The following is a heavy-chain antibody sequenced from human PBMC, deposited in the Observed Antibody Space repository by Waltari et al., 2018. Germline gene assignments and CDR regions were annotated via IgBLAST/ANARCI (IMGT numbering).Heavy chain of an antibody. CDR3: ATSSSSRFDY. J-gene: IGHJ4*02. Sequence: EVHLVESGGDLVQPGGSLRLSCAASGFTFSDYWMSWVHQAPGKGVEWGANIKQEGSERYYVDFVKGRFTISRDNAKKSLYLQMNSLRAEDTAVYYCATSSSSRFDYWGQGTLVTVSS. CDR2: IKQEGSER. V-gene: IGHV3-7*01. D-gene: IGHD2-2*01. CDR1: GFTFSDYW.